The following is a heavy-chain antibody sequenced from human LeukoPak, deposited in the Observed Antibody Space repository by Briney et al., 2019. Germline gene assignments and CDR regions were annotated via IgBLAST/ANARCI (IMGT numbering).Heavy chain of an antibody. V-gene: IGHV1-69*04. CDR2: IIPVLGTA. CDR1: GDTFSNFA. CDR3: ARTRPRRGYSYGSLDY. J-gene: IGHJ4*02. D-gene: IGHD5-18*01. Sequence: ASVKVSCKASGDTFSNFAFSWVRQAPGQGLEWMGRIIPVLGTANYAQKFQGRVTITADTSTTTAYMELSSLRSEDTAVYYCARTRPRRGYSYGSLDYWGQGALVTASS.